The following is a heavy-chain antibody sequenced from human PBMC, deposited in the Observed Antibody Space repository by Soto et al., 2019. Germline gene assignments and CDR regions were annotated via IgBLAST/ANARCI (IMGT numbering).Heavy chain of an antibody. CDR3: AREPPPPDD. Sequence: QVQLVQSGAEVKKPGASVKVSCKASGYNFASYAISWMRQAPGQGLEWMGWISAYNGNTNYAQNLQGRVTMTTDTPTSPAYRAPRSRRSDDTAVDYWAREPPPPDDWGQGTLVTVSS. V-gene: IGHV1-18*01. CDR2: ISAYNGNT. CDR1: GYNFASYA. J-gene: IGHJ4*02.